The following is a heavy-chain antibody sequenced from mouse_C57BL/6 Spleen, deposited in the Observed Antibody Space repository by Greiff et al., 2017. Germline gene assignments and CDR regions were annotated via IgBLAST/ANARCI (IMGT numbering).Heavy chain of an antibody. J-gene: IGHJ1*03. CDR2: IWWDDDK. CDR1: GFSLSTFGMG. Sequence: QVTLKESGPGILQPSQTLSLTCSFSGFSLSTFGMGVGWIRQPSGKGLEWLAHIWWDDDKYYNPALKSRLTISKATSKNPVFLKVANVDTADTATYYCARIGYYGSSYDWYVDVWGTGTTVTVSS. CDR3: ARIGYYGSSYDWYVDV. V-gene: IGHV8-8*01. D-gene: IGHD1-1*01.